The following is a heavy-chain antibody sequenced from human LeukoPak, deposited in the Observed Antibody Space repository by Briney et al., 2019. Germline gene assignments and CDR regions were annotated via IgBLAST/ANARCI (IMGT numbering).Heavy chain of an antibody. CDR1: GGTFSSYA. V-gene: IGHV1-69*13. CDR2: IIPIFGTA. D-gene: IGHD5-18*01. CDR3: ARWGGYSYGTGYYYYYMDV. J-gene: IGHJ6*03. Sequence: GAPVKVSCKASGGTFSSYAISWVRQAPGQGLEWMGGIIPIFGTANYAQKFQGRVTITADESTSTAYMELSSPRSEDTAVYYCARWGGYSYGTGYYYYYMDVWGKGTTVTISS.